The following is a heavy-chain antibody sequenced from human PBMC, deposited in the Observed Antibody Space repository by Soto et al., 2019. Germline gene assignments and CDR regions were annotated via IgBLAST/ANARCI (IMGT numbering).Heavy chain of an antibody. CDR2: IFFTGRT. D-gene: IGHD3-3*01. CDR3: EGQTFTIAAASFGRSNWFDT. J-gene: IGHJ5*02. CDR1: CGSINSPSHY. V-gene: IGHV4-39*01. Sequence: PSETLSLTCTISCGSINSPSHYWGWVRQPPGKGLEWIGSIFFTGRTYYTPSLKSRVTISADTSKNQFSLTLSSVTAADTAVYFCEGQTFTIAAASFGRSNWFDTWAPGIL.